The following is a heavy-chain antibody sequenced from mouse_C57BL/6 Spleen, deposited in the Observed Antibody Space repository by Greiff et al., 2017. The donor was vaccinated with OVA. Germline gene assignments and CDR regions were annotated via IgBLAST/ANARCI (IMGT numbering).Heavy chain of an antibody. J-gene: IGHJ1*03. D-gene: IGHD4-1*01. CDR1: GFTFSSYA. Sequence: EVMLVESGGGLVKPGGSLKLSCAASGFTFSSYAMSWVRQTPEKRLEWVATISDGGSYTYYPDNVKGRFTISRDNAKNNLYLQMSHLKSEDTAMYYCARDAGTFRYFDVWGTGTTVTVSS. CDR3: ARDAGTFRYFDV. CDR2: ISDGGSYT. V-gene: IGHV5-4*01.